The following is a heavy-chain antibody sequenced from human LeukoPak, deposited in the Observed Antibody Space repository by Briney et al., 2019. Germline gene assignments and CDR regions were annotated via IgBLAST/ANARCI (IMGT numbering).Heavy chain of an antibody. CDR1: GFTFSSYA. J-gene: IGHJ4*02. CDR3: ATPGDSRWYKY. CDR2: ISYDGSNK. V-gene: IGHV3-30-3*01. Sequence: PGGSLRLSCAASGFTFSSYAMHWVRQAPGKGLEWVAVISYDGSNKYYADSVKGRFTISRDNPKNTLYLQMNSLRVEDTAVYYCATPGDSRWYKYWGQGTLVTVSS. D-gene: IGHD6-13*01.